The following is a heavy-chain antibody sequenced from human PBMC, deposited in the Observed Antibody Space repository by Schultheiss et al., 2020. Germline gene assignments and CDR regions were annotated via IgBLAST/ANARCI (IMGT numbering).Heavy chain of an antibody. V-gene: IGHV3-30*03. CDR1: GFTFSSYS. CDR3: ARGIYCSGGSCYREDWFDP. D-gene: IGHD2-15*01. Sequence: GGSLRLSCAASGFTFSSYSMNWVRQAPGKGLEWVAVISYDGSNKYYADSVKGRFTISRDNSKNTLYLQMNSLRAEDTAVYYCARGIYCSGGSCYREDWFDPWGQGTLVTVSS. CDR2: ISYDGSNK. J-gene: IGHJ5*02.